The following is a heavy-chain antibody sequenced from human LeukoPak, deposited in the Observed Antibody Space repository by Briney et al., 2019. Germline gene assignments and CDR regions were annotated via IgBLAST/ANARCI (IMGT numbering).Heavy chain of an antibody. V-gene: IGHV3-66*01. J-gene: IGHJ6*02. CDR2: IYSGGRK. D-gene: IGHD2-15*01. Sequence: GGSLRLSCAASGFTVSSNYMSWVRQAPGKGLEWVSVIYSGGRKYYADPVKGRFTISRDNSQNTLYPQMNSRRTEGTAVCYCLMAGWSPYCFRGMDVWGQGTTVTVSS. CDR1: GFTVSSNY. CDR3: LMAGWSPYCFRGMDV.